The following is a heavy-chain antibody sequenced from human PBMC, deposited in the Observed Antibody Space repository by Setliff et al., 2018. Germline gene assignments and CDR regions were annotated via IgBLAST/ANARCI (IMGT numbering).Heavy chain of an antibody. CDR1: GGSVSSTSHY. CDR3: ARANKKLDYYYYYYMDV. Sequence: SETLSLTCNVSGGSVSSTSHYWSWIRQPPGKGLEWIEEINHRGSTNYSPSLRSRVTMSVDSSKKQLSLKLTTVTAADTAVYYCARANKKLDYYYYYYMDVWGKGTTVTVSS. D-gene: IGHD1-1*01. V-gene: IGHV4-39*07. CDR2: INHRGST. J-gene: IGHJ6*03.